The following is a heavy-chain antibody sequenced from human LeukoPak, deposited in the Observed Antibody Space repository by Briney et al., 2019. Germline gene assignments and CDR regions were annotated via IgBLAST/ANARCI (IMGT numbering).Heavy chain of an antibody. CDR2: IYSGGST. D-gene: IGHD1-26*01. Sequence: GGSLRLSCAASGFTVSSNYMSWVRQAPGKGLEWVSLIYSGGSTYYADSVKGRFTISRDNSKNTLCLQMNSLRAEDTAVYYCARGAVGATSYFDYWGQGTLVTVSS. V-gene: IGHV3-53*01. CDR1: GFTVSSNY. J-gene: IGHJ4*02. CDR3: ARGAVGATSYFDY.